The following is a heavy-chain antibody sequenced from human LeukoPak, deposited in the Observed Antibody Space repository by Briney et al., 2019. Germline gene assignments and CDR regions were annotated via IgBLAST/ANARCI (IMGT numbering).Heavy chain of an antibody. Sequence: SETLSLTCSVSGGSIRSHYWNWIRQPPGKGLEWLGHIYYTGSTYYNPSLKSRVTISVDTSKNQFSLRLSPVTAADTAVYYCARERWEGGSSVMGFDYWGQGALVTVSS. V-gene: IGHV4-59*11. D-gene: IGHD1-26*01. CDR3: ARERWEGGSSVMGFDY. J-gene: IGHJ4*02. CDR2: IYYTGST. CDR1: GGSIRSHY.